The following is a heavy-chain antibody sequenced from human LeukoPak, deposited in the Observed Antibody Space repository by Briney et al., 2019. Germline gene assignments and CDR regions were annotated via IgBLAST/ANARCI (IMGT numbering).Heavy chain of an antibody. CDR2: IYYSGST. Sequence: SETLSLTCTVSGGSISSYYWSWIRQPPGKGLEWIGYIYYSGSTNYNPSLKSRVTISVDTSKNQFSLKLSSVTAADTAVYYCARHFLDEGSRSDPWGQGTLVTVSS. D-gene: IGHD2/OR15-2a*01. V-gene: IGHV4-59*08. J-gene: IGHJ5*02. CDR3: ARHFLDEGSRSDP. CDR1: GGSISSYY.